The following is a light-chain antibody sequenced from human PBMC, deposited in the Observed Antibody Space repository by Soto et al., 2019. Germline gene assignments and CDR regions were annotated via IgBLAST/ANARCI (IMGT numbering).Light chain of an antibody. Sequence: PGERSTLSCRASRTVIRNNLAWHQQKPGHTPRLLVYGASNRATGIPDRFSGSGSGTDFTLTISRLEPDDFAVYYCQQHGTSPITFGQGTRLEIK. V-gene: IGKV3-20*01. CDR1: RTVIRNN. CDR3: QQHGTSPIT. CDR2: GAS. J-gene: IGKJ5*01.